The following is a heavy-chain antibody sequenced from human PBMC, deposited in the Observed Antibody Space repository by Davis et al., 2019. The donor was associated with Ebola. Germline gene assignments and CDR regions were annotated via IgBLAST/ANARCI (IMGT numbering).Heavy chain of an antibody. CDR3: ARDGRGYSYGLSYYYYGMDV. CDR1: GFTVSSNY. Sequence: GESLKISCAASGFTVSSNYMSWVRQAPGKGLEWVSVIYSGGSTYYADSVKGRFTISRDNSKNTLYLQMNSLRAEDTAVYYCARDGRGYSYGLSYYYYGMDVWGQGTTVTVSS. J-gene: IGHJ6*02. V-gene: IGHV3-66*01. CDR2: IYSGGST. D-gene: IGHD5-18*01.